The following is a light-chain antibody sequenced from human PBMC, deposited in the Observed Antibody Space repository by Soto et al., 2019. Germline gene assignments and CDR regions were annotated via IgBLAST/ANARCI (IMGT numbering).Light chain of an antibody. CDR2: DAS. J-gene: IGKJ5*01. V-gene: IGKV3-11*01. CDR1: QRVSSY. CDR3: QQRSNWPPIT. Sequence: EIVLTQSPATLSLSPGERATLSCRASQRVSSYLAWYQQKPGQAPRLLIYDASNRATGIPARFSGSGSGTDFSLPNRSLEPEDFAVYYCQQRSNWPPITFGQGTRLEIK.